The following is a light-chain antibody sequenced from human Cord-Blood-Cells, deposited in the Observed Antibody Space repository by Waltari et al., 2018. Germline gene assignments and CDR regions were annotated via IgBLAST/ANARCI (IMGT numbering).Light chain of an antibody. J-gene: IGKJ3*01. V-gene: IGKV3-11*01. CDR2: AAS. CDR1: QSVSSY. CDR3: QQRSNWPLT. Sequence: VLAEAPATLALSPGERATLSCRASQSVSSYLAWYQQQPGQAPRLLIYAASNRATGIPARFSGSGSGTDFTLTISSLEPEDFAVYYCQQRSNWPLTCGPGTKVDIK.